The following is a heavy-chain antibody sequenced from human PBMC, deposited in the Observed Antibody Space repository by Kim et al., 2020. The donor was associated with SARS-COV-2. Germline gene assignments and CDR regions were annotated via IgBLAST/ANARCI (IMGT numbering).Heavy chain of an antibody. Sequence: ASVKVSCKASGYTFTNYGFDWVRQAPGQGLEWMGWISAYNGDTNYAQNLQGRVTMTTDTSTSTTYMELRSLRSDDTAVYYCVRDYSTTEGSWFDPWGQGTLVTVSS. J-gene: IGHJ5*02. CDR2: ISAYNGDT. D-gene: IGHD1-1*01. CDR1: GYTFTNYG. V-gene: IGHV1-18*01. CDR3: VRDYSTTEGSWFDP.